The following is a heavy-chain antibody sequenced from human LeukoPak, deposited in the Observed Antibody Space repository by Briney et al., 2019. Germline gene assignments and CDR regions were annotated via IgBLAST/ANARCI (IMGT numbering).Heavy chain of an antibody. V-gene: IGHV3-48*02. D-gene: IGHD6-19*01. J-gene: IGHJ3*02. Sequence: GGSLRLSCAASGFSVTSNHMNWVRQAPGKGLDWVSYISSRSFTIYYADSVKGRFTISRDNAKNSLYLEMNSLRDEDTAVYYCARSVIAVAGYDAFDIWGQGTVVTVSS. CDR2: ISSRSFTI. CDR3: ARSVIAVAGYDAFDI. CDR1: GFSVTSNH.